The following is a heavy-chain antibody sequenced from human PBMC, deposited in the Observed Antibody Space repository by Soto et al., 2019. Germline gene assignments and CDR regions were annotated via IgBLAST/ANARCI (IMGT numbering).Heavy chain of an antibody. J-gene: IGHJ4*02. CDR2: VSASGSIT. Sequence: EVQLVESGGAQVQPGGSLRLSCAASGFTFSIYEMNWVRQAPGKGLEWVSGVSASGSITSYADSAKGRFTISRDNAKNAMYLQMNSLRAEDTAVYYCAKRDCSGGRCYRGFDYWGQGTLVTVSS. V-gene: IGHV3-23*04. D-gene: IGHD2-15*01. CDR1: GFTFSIYE. CDR3: AKRDCSGGRCYRGFDY.